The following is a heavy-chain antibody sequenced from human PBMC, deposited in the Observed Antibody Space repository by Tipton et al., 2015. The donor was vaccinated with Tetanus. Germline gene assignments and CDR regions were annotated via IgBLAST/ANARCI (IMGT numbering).Heavy chain of an antibody. CDR2: ISGSGGST. D-gene: IGHD3-10*01. J-gene: IGHJ6*02. V-gene: IGHV3-23*04. CDR3: AKWYGELSSYFYYYGMDV. CDR1: GFTFSSYA. Sequence: QLVQSGGGVVQPGRSLRLSCAASGFTFSSYAMSWVRQAPGKGLEWVSGISGSGGSTYYADSVKGRFTISRDKSKNTLYLQMNSLRAEDTAEYYCAKWYGELSSYFYYYGMDVWGQGTTVTVSS.